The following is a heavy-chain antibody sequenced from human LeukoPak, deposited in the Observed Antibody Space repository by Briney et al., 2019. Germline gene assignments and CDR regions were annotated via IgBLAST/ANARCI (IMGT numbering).Heavy chain of an antibody. CDR2: MNPNSGNT. CDR1: GYTFTSYD. J-gene: IGHJ5*02. D-gene: IGHD3-22*01. V-gene: IGHV1-8*01. CDR3: ASWFYDSSGYYFSGLDP. Sequence: ASVKVSCKASGYTFTSYDINWVRQATGQGLEWMGWMNPNSGNTGYAQKFQGRVTMTRNTSISTAYMELSSLRSEDTAVYYCASWFYDSSGYYFSGLDPWGQGTLVTVSS.